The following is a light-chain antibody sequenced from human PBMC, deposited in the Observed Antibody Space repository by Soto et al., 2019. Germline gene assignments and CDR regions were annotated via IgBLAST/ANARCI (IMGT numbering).Light chain of an antibody. CDR1: QSVSLS. CDR2: DAS. J-gene: IGKJ1*01. CDR3: QERTSWPPWT. V-gene: IGKV3-11*01. Sequence: EIVLTQSPATLSLSPGGRATLSCRASQSVSLSLACYQQKPGHAPRLLIYDASKRASGIPARFSGSGSETDLTLTISSLEPEDFADYYCQERTSWPPWTFGQGTKVDIK.